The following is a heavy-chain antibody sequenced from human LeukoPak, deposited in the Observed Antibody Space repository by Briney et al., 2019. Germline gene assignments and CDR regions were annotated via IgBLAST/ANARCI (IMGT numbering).Heavy chain of an antibody. D-gene: IGHD6-19*01. V-gene: IGHV1-2*02. Sequence: ASVKVSCKASGYTXTGYYMHWVRQAPGQGLEXMGWINPNSGGTNYAQKFQGRVTMTRDTSISTAYMELSRLRSDDTAVYYCARDRSSGWYADYWGQGTLVTVSS. CDR3: ARDRSSGWYADY. CDR2: INPNSGGT. CDR1: GYTXTGYY. J-gene: IGHJ4*02.